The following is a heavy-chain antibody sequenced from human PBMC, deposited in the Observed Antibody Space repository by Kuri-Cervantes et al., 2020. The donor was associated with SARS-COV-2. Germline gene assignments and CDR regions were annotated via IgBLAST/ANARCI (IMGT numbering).Heavy chain of an antibody. J-gene: IGHJ6*02. CDR3: ASGDYCSSTSCYHYYYYGMDV. D-gene: IGHD2-2*01. Sequence: ASVKVSCKASGYTFTSYDINWVRQATGQGLEWMGWMNPNSGNTGYAQKFQGRVTITADESTSTAYMELSSLRSEDTAVYYCASGDYCSSTSCYHYYYYGMDVWGQGTTVTVSS. CDR1: GYTFTSYD. V-gene: IGHV1-8*01. CDR2: MNPNSGNT.